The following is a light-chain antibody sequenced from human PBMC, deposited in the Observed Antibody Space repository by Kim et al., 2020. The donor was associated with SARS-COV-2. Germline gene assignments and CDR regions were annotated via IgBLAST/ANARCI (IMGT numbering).Light chain of an antibody. CDR1: SIGSKS. J-gene: IGLJ2*01. Sequence: SYELTQPPSVSVAPGMTARVSCGGNSIGSKSVHWYQQKSGQAPVLVIYYDSDRPSGIPERFSGSNSGNTATLTISRVEAGDEADYYCQVWDSSSDHRVVFGGGTQLTVL. V-gene: IGLV3-21*04. CDR2: YDS. CDR3: QVWDSSSDHRVV.